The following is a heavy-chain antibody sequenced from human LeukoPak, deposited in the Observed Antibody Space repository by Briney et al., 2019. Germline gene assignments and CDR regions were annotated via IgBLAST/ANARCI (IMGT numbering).Heavy chain of an antibody. CDR3: ASRDYYDSSGAIDY. V-gene: IGHV4-31*03. J-gene: IGHJ4*02. CDR2: IYYSGST. CDR1: GGSISSGGYY. D-gene: IGHD3-22*01. Sequence: PSQTLPLTCTVSGGSISSGGYYWSWIRQHPGKGLEWIGYIYYSGSTYYNPSLKSRVTISVDTSKNQFSLKLSSVTAADTAVYYCASRDYYDSSGAIDYWGQGTLVTVSS.